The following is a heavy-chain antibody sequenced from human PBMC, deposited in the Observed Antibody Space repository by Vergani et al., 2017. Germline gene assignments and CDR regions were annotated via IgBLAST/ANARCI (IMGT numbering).Heavy chain of an antibody. V-gene: IGHV3-30*18. Sequence: QVQLVASGGGVVQPGRSLRLSCAASGFTFSSFGMHWVRQAPGKGLEWVAVISSDGSNKYYADSVKGRFTISRDNSKNTLYLHMNSLKSDDTAVYYCAKQGAKSFVYDFAQTRGGLAVWGQGTKVTVSS. D-gene: IGHD2-8*01. CDR3: AKQGAKSFVYDFAQTRGGLAV. CDR1: GFTFSSFG. J-gene: IGHJ3*01. CDR2: ISSDGSNK.